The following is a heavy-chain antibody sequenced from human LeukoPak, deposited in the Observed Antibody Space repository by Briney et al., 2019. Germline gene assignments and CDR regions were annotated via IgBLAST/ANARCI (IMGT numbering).Heavy chain of an antibody. Sequence: GASVKVSCKASGYTFTDYYIHWVRQAPGQGLEWMGIISPSTTRTRYAQRFQGRFTMTRDVSTSTVYMELSSLRSEDTAVYYCARDTSPMDVWGSSSRTHDAFDIWGQGTMVTVSS. CDR2: ISPSTTRT. CDR3: ARDTSPMDVWGSSSRTHDAFDI. J-gene: IGHJ3*02. D-gene: IGHD3-16*01. V-gene: IGHV1-46*01. CDR1: GYTFTDYY.